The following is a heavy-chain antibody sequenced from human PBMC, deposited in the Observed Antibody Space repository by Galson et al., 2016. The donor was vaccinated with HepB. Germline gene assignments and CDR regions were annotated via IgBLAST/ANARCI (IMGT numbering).Heavy chain of an antibody. CDR2: ISYDGGNI. J-gene: IGHJ4*02. CDR3: ARNPTYYYDSSGSYYGIDY. Sequence: SLRLSCAASGFNFRNCAMHWVRQAPGKGLEWVAVISYDGGNIYYTDSVKGRFTISIDNSENTLFLQMGGLTTEDTAVYYCARNPTYYYDSSGSYYGIDYWGQGTLVTVSS. D-gene: IGHD3-22*01. CDR1: GFNFRNCA. V-gene: IGHV3-30*04.